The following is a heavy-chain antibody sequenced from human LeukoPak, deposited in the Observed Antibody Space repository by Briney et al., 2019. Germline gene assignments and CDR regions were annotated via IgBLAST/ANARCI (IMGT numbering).Heavy chain of an antibody. Sequence: GASVKVSCKASGGTFSSYAISWVRQAPGQGLEWMGGIIPIFGTANYAQKFQGRVTITADESTSTAYMELSSLRSEDTAVYYCARPLSSGYYFLGAFDIWGQGTMVTVSS. CDR3: ARPLSSGYYFLGAFDI. V-gene: IGHV1-69*01. CDR2: IIPIFGTA. J-gene: IGHJ3*02. CDR1: GGTFSSYA. D-gene: IGHD3-22*01.